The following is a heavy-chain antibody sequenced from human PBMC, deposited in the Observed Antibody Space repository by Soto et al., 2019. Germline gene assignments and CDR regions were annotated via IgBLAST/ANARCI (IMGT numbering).Heavy chain of an antibody. CDR3: ARGWAVAGPSYAFVI. V-gene: IGHV3-7*01. Sequence: GGSLRLSCAASGFTFSSYWMSWVRQAPGKGLEWVANIKQDGSEKYYVDSVKGRFTISRDNAKNSLYLQMNSLRAEDTAVYYCARGWAVAGPSYAFVIWGQGTMVTV. J-gene: IGHJ3*02. D-gene: IGHD6-19*01. CDR2: IKQDGSEK. CDR1: GFTFSSYW.